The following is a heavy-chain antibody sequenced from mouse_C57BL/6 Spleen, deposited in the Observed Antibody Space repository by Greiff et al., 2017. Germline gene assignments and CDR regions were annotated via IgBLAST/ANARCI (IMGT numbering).Heavy chain of an antibody. CDR3: ARDYCGSSWRNAKGY. CDR2: IYPGDGDT. CDR1: GYAFSSYW. D-gene: IGHD1-1*01. J-gene: IGHJ4*01. V-gene: IGHV1-80*01. Sequence: QVQLQQSGAELVKPGASVKISCKASGYAFSSYWMNWVKQRPGKGLEWIGQIYPGDGDTNYNGKFKGKATLTADKSSSTAYMQLSSLTSEDSAVYFCARDYCGSSWRNAKGYWGQGTSVTVAS.